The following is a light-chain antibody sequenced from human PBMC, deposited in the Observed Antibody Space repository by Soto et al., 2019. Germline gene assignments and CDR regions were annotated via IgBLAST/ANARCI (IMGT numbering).Light chain of an antibody. J-gene: IGLJ2*01. CDR1: SSNIGAGYD. CDR2: GNS. CDR3: QSYDSSLTGRV. Sequence: QSVLTQPPSVSGAPGQRGTISCTGSSSNIGAGYDVHWYQQLPGTAPKLLIYGNSNRPSGVPDRFSGSKSGTSASLAITGLQAEDEADYYCQSYDSSLTGRVFGRGTKVTVL. V-gene: IGLV1-40*01.